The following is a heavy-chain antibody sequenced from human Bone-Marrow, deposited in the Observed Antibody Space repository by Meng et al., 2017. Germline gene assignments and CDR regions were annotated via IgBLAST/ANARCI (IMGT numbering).Heavy chain of an antibody. CDR1: GYTFTGYK. D-gene: IGHD2-8*01. V-gene: IGHV1-2*02. Sequence: ASVKVSCKASGYTFTGYKIHWVRQGPGQGPEWMGWINPNNGDTTIAQKFESRVLMTKETSINTVYLDLSRLTSDSTDFYFCARDKSVFSIDLVSFSGYYHYGLDVWGQGTTVTVSS. J-gene: IGHJ6*02. CDR2: INPNNGDT. CDR3: ARDKSVFSIDLVSFSGYYHYGLDV.